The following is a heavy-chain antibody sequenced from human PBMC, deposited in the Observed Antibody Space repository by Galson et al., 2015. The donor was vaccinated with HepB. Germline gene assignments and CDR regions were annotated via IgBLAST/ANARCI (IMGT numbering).Heavy chain of an antibody. V-gene: IGHV1-2*02. CDR1: GYTFTGYY. D-gene: IGHD2-2*01. J-gene: IGHJ3*02. CDR2: INPNSGGT. Sequence: SVKVSCKASGYTFTGYYMHWVRQAPGQGLEWMGWINPNSGGTNYAQEFQGRVTMTRDTSISTAYMELSRLRSDDTAVYYCASVVVPAARGVAFDIWGQGTMVTVSS. CDR3: ASVVVPAARGVAFDI.